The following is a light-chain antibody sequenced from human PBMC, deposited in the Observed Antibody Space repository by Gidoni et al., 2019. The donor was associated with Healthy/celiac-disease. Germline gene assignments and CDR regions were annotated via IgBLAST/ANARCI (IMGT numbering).Light chain of an antibody. CDR1: QSISSY. J-gene: IGKJ4*01. V-gene: IGKV1-39*01. CDR2: AAS. Sequence: DIQITQSPSSLSASVGDRVTITCRASQSISSYLNWYQQKPGKDPKLLIYAASSLQSGVPSRFSGSGSGTDFTLTISSLQPEDFATYYCQQSYSTPPTFGGGTKVEIK. CDR3: QQSYSTPPT.